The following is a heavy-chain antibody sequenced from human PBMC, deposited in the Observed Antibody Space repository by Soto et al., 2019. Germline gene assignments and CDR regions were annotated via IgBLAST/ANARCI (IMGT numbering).Heavy chain of an antibody. CDR3: ARSQGSSTSLEIYYYYYYGMDV. J-gene: IGHJ6*02. D-gene: IGHD2-2*01. V-gene: IGHV1-69*01. CDR2: IIPITATA. Sequence: QVQLVQSGAEVKKPGSSVKVSCKASGGTFGSYAISWVRQAPGQGLEWMGGIIPITATANYAQKFQGRVTITADESTSTASMQLSCLRSEDSAVYYCARSQGSSTSLEIYYYYYYGMDVWGQGTTVTVSS. CDR1: GGTFGSYA.